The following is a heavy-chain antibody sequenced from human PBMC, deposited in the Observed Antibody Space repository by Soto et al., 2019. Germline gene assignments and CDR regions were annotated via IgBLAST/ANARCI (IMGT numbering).Heavy chain of an antibody. CDR1: GCTFTSYW. Sequence: GESLKISCKGSGCTFTSYWINWVRQMPGKGLEWRGRVDPKDSYTNYSPSFQGHVTISPDKSVSPAYLKWSSLKASDTAIYYCARHKSGGGSYPFDYWGQGTLVTVPQ. J-gene: IGHJ4*02. V-gene: IGHV5-10-1*01. D-gene: IGHD2-21*01. CDR3: ARHKSGGGSYPFDY. CDR2: VDPKDSYT.